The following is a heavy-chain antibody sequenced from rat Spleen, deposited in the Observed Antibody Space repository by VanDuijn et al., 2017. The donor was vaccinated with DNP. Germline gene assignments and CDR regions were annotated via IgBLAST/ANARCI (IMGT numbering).Heavy chain of an antibody. CDR3: ATSSYFGYDYGFAY. CDR1: GFTFSDYY. CDR2: ITTSGGAT. D-gene: IGHD1-7*01. J-gene: IGHJ3*01. V-gene: IGHV5-25*01. Sequence: EVQLVESGGNLVQVGRSLKLSCAASGFTFSDYYMVWVRQAPTKGLEWVATITTSGGATYYRDSVKGRFTVSRNNAESTLYLQMDSLRSEDTATYYCATSSYFGYDYGFAYWGQGTLVTVSS.